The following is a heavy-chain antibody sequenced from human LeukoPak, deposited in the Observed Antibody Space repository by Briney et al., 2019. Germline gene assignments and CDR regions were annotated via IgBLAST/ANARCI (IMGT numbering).Heavy chain of an antibody. J-gene: IGHJ4*02. Sequence: GGSLSHSRLASGFTDSNYYMRWVGPPGGRGRAGVSVIFAGGNKYYVVPVKGRFTISRDNSKNTLYLQMNSLRAEDTAVYYCAKDVHNWGFDYWGQGAQVTVSS. D-gene: IGHD7-27*01. V-gene: IGHV3-66*02. CDR1: GFTDSNYY. CDR3: AKDVHNWGFDY. CDR2: IFAGGNK.